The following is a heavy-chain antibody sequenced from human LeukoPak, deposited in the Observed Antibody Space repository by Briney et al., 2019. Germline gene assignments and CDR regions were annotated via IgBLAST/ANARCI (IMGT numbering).Heavy chain of an antibody. V-gene: IGHV3-7*05. Sequence: GGSLRLSCAASGFTFSDYIMNWVRQAPGKGLQWVANIKQDGSEKYYVDSVKGRFTISRDNAKNSLYLQMNSLRAEDTAVYYCTRDRSGQDWGQGTLVTVSS. J-gene: IGHJ4*02. CDR3: TRDRSGQD. CDR1: GFTFSDYI. CDR2: IKQDGSEK. D-gene: IGHD1-1*01.